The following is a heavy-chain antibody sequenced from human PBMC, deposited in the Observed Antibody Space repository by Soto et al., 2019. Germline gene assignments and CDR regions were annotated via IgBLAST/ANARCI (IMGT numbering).Heavy chain of an antibody. CDR1: GFSLSSTRVA. D-gene: IGHD6-19*01. Sequence: QITLKESGPTLVKPTQTLTLTCTFSGFSLSSTRVAVCWIRQPPGKALEWLALIYWDDDKRYSPFLKSRLTITKDTSKNQVVLTKTNMYPVDTATYYCAHSVVAGLGYYFDYWGQGTLVTVSS. V-gene: IGHV2-5*02. J-gene: IGHJ4*02. CDR2: IYWDDDK. CDR3: AHSVVAGLGYYFDY.